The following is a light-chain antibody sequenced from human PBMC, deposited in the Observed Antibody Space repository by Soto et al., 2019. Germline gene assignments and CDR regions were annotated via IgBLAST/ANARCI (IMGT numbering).Light chain of an antibody. CDR2: LNSDGSH. J-gene: IGLJ2*01. CDR3: QTWGTGILV. V-gene: IGLV4-69*01. CDR1: SGHISYA. Sequence: QLVLTQSPSASASLGASVKLTCTLSSGHISYAIAWHQQQPEQGPRYLMKLNSDGSHSKGDGIPDRFSGSSSGAERYLTISSLQSEDEADYYCQTWGTGILVFGGGTKLTVL.